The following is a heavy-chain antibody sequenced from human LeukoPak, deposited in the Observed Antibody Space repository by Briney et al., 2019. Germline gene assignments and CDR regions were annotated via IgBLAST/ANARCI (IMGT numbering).Heavy chain of an antibody. D-gene: IGHD3-16*02. J-gene: IGHJ4*02. CDR3: ARLWNYDYIWGSYRFFDY. CDR2: INHSGST. CDR1: GGPFSGNY. V-gene: IGHV4-34*01. Sequence: AETLSLTCAVYGGPFSGNYWSWIRQPPGKGLERIGEINHSGSTNYNPSLKSRVTISVDTSKNQFSLKLSSVTAADTAVYYCARLWNYDYIWGSYRFFDYWGQGTLVTVSS.